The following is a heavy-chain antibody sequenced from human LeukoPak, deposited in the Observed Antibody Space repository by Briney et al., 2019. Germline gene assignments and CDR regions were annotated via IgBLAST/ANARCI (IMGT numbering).Heavy chain of an antibody. CDR3: AKDGGSGNRQQLGY. CDR1: GFTFSSYT. J-gene: IGHJ4*02. D-gene: IGHD6-13*01. Sequence: GGSVRLFCAASGFTFSSYTMSWVRQAPGKGLEWVSSIGSGGTTYHADSVKGRFTISRDSSKNTLYLQMTSLRAEDTAVYYCAKDGGSGNRQQLGYWGQGSLVTVSS. V-gene: IGHV3-23*01. CDR2: IGSGGTT.